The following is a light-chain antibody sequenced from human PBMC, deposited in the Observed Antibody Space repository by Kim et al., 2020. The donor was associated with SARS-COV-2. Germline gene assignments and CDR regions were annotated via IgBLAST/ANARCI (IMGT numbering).Light chain of an antibody. V-gene: IGKV3-15*01. CDR2: GAS. Sequence: SSGQRATRSCRASQSVSSNLAWYQQKPGQAPRLLIYGASTRATGIPASFSGSGSGTEFTLTISSLQSEDFAVYYCQQYNNWPPWTFGQGTKVYIK. CDR3: QQYNNWPPWT. J-gene: IGKJ1*01. CDR1: QSVSSN.